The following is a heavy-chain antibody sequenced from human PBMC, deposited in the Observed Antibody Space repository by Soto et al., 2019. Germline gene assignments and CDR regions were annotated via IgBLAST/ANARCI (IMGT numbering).Heavy chain of an antibody. Sequence: EVQLLESGGGLVQPGGSLRLSCAASGFTFSSYAMSWVRQAPGKGLEWVSAISGSGGNTYYADSVKGRFTISRDNSKNTLYLQMNSLRAEDTDVYYCAKGLTGAPYYGMDVWGQGTTVTVSS. CDR1: GFTFSSYA. CDR3: AKGLTGAPYYGMDV. J-gene: IGHJ6*02. V-gene: IGHV3-23*01. D-gene: IGHD7-27*01. CDR2: ISGSGGNT.